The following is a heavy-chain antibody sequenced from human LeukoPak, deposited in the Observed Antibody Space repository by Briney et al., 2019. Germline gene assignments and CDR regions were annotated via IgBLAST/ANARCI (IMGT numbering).Heavy chain of an antibody. D-gene: IGHD3-3*01. V-gene: IGHV3-23*01. CDR1: GFTFSSYA. CDR2: ISGSGGSP. Sequence: GGSLRLSCAASGFTFSSYAMSWVRQAPGKGLEWVSAISGSGGSPYYADSVKGRFTISRDNSKNTLYLQMNSLRAEDTAVYYCAKDNDLWSGYHFDYWGQGTLVTVSS. J-gene: IGHJ4*01. CDR3: AKDNDLWSGYHFDY.